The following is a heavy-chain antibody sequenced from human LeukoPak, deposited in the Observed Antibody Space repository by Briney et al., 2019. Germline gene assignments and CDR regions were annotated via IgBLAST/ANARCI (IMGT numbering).Heavy chain of an antibody. D-gene: IGHD4-17*01. Sequence: PSETLSLTCAVYGGSFSGYYWSWIRQPPGKGLEWIGEINHSGSTNYNPSLKSRVTISVDTSKNQFSLKLSSVTAADTAVYYCARALRIYYFDYWGQGTLVTVSS. CDR1: GGSFSGYY. J-gene: IGHJ4*02. V-gene: IGHV4-34*01. CDR3: ARALRIYYFDY. CDR2: INHSGST.